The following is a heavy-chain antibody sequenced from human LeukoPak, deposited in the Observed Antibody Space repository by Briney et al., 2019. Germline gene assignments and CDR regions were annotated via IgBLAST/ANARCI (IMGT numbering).Heavy chain of an antibody. J-gene: IGHJ5*02. V-gene: IGHV5-51*01. Sequence: GESLKISCKGSGYSFTSYWIGWVRQMPGKGLEWMGIIYPDDSDTRYSPSFQGQVTFSVDKSISTAYLQWSSLKASDTAMYYCARFYSHSGRYDWFDPWGQGTQVTVSS. CDR3: ARFYSHSGRYDWFDP. CDR2: IYPDDSDT. CDR1: GYSFTSYW. D-gene: IGHD6-19*01.